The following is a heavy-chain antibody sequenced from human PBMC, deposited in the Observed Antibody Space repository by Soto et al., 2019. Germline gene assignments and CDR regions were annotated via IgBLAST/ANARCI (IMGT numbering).Heavy chain of an antibody. CDR3: ARMPLGTNGNPGWFDP. CDR1: GCSMSGYY. V-gene: IGHV4-59*01. D-gene: IGHD1-20*01. Sequence: QAQLHESGPGLVKPSETLSLPCTVSGCSMSGYYWSWMRQPPGERLEWIGHFYYSGGANYNPSLRSRVTISADMSKNQISLSLRSRTAADTAVYYCARMPLGTNGNPGWFDPWGQGTLVTVSS. CDR2: FYYSGGA. J-gene: IGHJ5*02.